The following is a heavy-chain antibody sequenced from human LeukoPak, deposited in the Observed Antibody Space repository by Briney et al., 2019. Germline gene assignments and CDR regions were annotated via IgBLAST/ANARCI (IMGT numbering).Heavy chain of an antibody. J-gene: IGHJ4*02. V-gene: IGHV3-7*01. CDR3: TRRLDD. Sequence: GGSLRLSCVVSGFSFGSYPMSWVRQAPGKGLEWVANIKHDESEKNYLDSVKGRFTISRDNAQNSLYLQMNGLRVEDTAVYYCTRRLDDWGQGTLVTVSS. D-gene: IGHD3-16*01. CDR2: IKHDESEK. CDR1: GFSFGSYP.